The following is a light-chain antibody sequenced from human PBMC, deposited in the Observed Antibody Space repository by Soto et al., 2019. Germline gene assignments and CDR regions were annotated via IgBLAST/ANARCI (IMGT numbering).Light chain of an antibody. CDR3: QSYYSSIDVA. CDR2: EDN. V-gene: IGLV6-57*01. Sequence: NFMLTQPHSVSESPGKTVTISCTRSSGSIASNYVQWYQQRPGSSPTTVIYEDNQRPSGVPDRFSGSIDSSSNSASLTISGLKTEDEADYYCQSYYSSIDVAFGGGTKLTVL. CDR1: SGSIASNY. J-gene: IGLJ2*01.